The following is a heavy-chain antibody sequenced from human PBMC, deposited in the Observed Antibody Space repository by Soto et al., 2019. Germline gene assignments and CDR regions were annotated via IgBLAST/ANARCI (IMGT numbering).Heavy chain of an antibody. J-gene: IGHJ3*02. CDR2: ISGSGGST. D-gene: IGHD6-13*01. Sequence: GGSLRLSCAASGFTFSSYAMSWVRQAPGKGLEWVSAISGSGGSTYYADSVKGRFTISRDNSKNTLYLQMNSLRAEDTAVYYCAKGRTIRTGIAAAGPAFDIWGQGTMVTVSS. V-gene: IGHV3-23*01. CDR3: AKGRTIRTGIAAAGPAFDI. CDR1: GFTFSSYA.